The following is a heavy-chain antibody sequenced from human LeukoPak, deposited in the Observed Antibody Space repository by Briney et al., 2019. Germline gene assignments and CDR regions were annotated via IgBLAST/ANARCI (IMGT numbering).Heavy chain of an antibody. CDR1: GGSISSGSYY. D-gene: IGHD1-26*01. J-gene: IGHJ6*02. CDR2: IYTSGST. V-gene: IGHV4-61*02. CDR3: ARGPGGNPLYYYYGMDV. Sequence: PSETLSLTCTVSGGSISSGSYYWSWIRQPAGKGLEWIGRIYTSGSTNYNPSLKSRVTISVDTSKNQFSLKLSSVTAADTAVYYCARGPGGNPLYYYYGMDVWGQGTTVTVSS.